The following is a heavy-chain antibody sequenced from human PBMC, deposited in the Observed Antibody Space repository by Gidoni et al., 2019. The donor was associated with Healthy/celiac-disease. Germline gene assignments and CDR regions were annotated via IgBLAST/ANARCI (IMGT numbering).Heavy chain of an antibody. CDR3: ARERVTMIADDAFDI. Sequence: QVQLQESGPGLVKPSETLSLTRPVSGGSISSYYWSWIRQPPGKGLEWIGYIYYSGSTNYNPSLKSRVTISVDTSKNQFSLKLSSVTAADTAVYYCARERVTMIADDAFDIWGQGTMVTVSS. V-gene: IGHV4-59*01. J-gene: IGHJ3*02. CDR2: IYYSGST. CDR1: GGSISSYY. D-gene: IGHD3-22*01.